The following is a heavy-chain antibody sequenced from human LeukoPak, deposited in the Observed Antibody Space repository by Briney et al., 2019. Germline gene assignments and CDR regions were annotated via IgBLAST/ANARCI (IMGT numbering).Heavy chain of an antibody. Sequence: ASVKVSCKASGYTFTSYAMNWVRQAPGQGLEWMGWINTNTGNPTYAQGFTGRFVFSLDASVSTAYLQISSLKAEDTAVYYCARRRRYCSSTSCYNHNRAGDNWFDPWGQGTLVTVSS. V-gene: IGHV7-4-1*02. CDR1: GYTFTSYA. D-gene: IGHD2-2*02. CDR2: INTNTGNP. CDR3: ARRRRYCSSTSCYNHNRAGDNWFDP. J-gene: IGHJ5*02.